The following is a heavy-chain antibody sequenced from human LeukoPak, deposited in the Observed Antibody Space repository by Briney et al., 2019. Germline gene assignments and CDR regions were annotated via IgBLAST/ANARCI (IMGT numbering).Heavy chain of an antibody. Sequence: SETLSLTCTVSGYSISSGYYWGWIRQPPGKGLEWIGSIYHSGSTYYNPSLKSRVTISVDTSKNQFSLKLSSVTAADTAVYYCARDKGGGNYYFDYWGQGTLVTVSS. D-gene: IGHD4-23*01. J-gene: IGHJ4*02. CDR2: IYHSGST. CDR3: ARDKGGGNYYFDY. V-gene: IGHV4-38-2*02. CDR1: GYSISSGYY.